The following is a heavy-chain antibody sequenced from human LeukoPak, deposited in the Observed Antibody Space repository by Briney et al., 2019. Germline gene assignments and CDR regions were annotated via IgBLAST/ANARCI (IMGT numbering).Heavy chain of an antibody. V-gene: IGHV4-34*01. D-gene: IGHD3-22*01. J-gene: IGHJ4*02. CDR2: INHSGST. Sequence: SETLSLTCAVYGGSFSGYYWSWLRQPPGKGLEWLGKINHSGSTNYNPSLKSRVTISVDTSKNQFSLKLSSVTAADTAVYYCAKDFVVITTPVLDSWGQGTLVNVSS. CDR1: GGSFSGYY. CDR3: AKDFVVITTPVLDS.